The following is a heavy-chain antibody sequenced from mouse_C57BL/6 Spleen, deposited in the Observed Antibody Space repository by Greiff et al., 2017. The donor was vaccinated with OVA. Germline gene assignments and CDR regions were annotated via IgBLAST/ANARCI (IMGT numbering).Heavy chain of an antibody. V-gene: IGHV1-22*01. J-gene: IGHJ2*01. CDR3: ARHYGSSFDY. CDR1: GYTFTDYN. CDR2: INPNNGGT. Sequence: VQLQQPGPELVKPGASVKMSCKASGYTFTDYNMHWVKQSHGKSLEWIGDINPNNGGTSYNQKFKGKATLTVNKSSSTAYMELRSLTSEDSAVNYCARHYGSSFDYWGKGTTLTVSS. D-gene: IGHD1-1*01.